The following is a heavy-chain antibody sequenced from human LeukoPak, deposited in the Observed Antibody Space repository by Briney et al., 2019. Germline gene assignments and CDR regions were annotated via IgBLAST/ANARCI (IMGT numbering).Heavy chain of an antibody. CDR3: ARGYCTNGVCSSDYFVY. CDR1: GGSISSGGYY. Sequence: ETSETLSLTCTVSGGSISSGGYYWNWIRQHPGKGLEWIGYIYNSGSTYYNPSLKSRSTISVDTSKNQFSLKLSSVTAADTAVYYCARGYCTNGVCSSDYFVYWGQGTLVTVSS. J-gene: IGHJ4*02. CDR2: IYNSGST. D-gene: IGHD2-8*01. V-gene: IGHV4-31*03.